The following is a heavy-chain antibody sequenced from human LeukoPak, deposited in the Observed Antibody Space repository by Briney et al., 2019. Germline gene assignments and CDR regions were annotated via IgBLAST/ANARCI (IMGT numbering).Heavy chain of an antibody. Sequence: PSETLSLTCTVSGGSISSHYWGWIRQPPGKGLEWIGYIYYSGSTNYNPSLKSRVTISVDTSKNQFSLKLSSVTAADTAVYYCARESRLGVMDVWGKGTTVTVSS. J-gene: IGHJ6*04. CDR1: GGSISSHY. CDR3: ARESRLGVMDV. CDR2: IYYSGST. V-gene: IGHV4-59*11.